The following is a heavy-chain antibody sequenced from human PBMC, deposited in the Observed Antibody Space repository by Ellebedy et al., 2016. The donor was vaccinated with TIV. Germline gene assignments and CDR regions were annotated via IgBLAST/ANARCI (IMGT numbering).Heavy chain of an antibody. D-gene: IGHD7-27*01. Sequence: ASVKVSCKASGYTFTGYYMHWVRQAPGQGLEWMGWINPNSGGTNYAQKFQGRITMTRDTSISTAYLQWSSLKASDSAIYYCARRNWGYGWDVWGQGTAVTVSS. CDR2: INPNSGGT. CDR3: ARRNWGYGWDV. J-gene: IGHJ6*02. V-gene: IGHV1-2*02. CDR1: GYTFTGYY.